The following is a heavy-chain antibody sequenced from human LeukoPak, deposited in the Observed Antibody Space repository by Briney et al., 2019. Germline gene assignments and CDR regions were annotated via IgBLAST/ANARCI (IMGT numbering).Heavy chain of an antibody. CDR3: ARGNFYDNKGYSPELRY. D-gene: IGHD3-10*01. J-gene: IGHJ4*02. V-gene: IGHV1-2*02. CDR1: GYTFTSYY. CDR2: SDPKSGAT. Sequence: GASVQVSCKTSGYTFTSYYIHWPRQAPGQRFEWMGWSDPKSGATKYEHFQGRVTMTRDTSISTAYMELSRLTSDDTAVYYCARGNFYDNKGYSPELRYWGQGTLVTVSS.